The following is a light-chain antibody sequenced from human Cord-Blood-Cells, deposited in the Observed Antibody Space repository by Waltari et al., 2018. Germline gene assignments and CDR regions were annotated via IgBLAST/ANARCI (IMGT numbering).Light chain of an antibody. CDR3: QQYGSSPWT. J-gene: IGKJ1*01. CDR2: GAS. Sequence: EIVLTQSPGTLSSSPGERATLSCRASQSVSSIYLAWYQQNPGQAPRLLIYGASSRATGIPDRFSGSGSGTDFTLTISRLEPEDFAVYYCQQYGSSPWTFGQGTKVEIK. CDR1: QSVSSIY. V-gene: IGKV3-20*01.